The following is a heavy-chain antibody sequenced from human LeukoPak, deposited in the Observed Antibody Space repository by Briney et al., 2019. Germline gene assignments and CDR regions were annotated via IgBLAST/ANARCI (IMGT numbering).Heavy chain of an antibody. D-gene: IGHD2-21*01. CDR1: GYTFTGYY. Sequence: SVKVSCKASGYTFTGYYMHWVRQAPGQGLEWMGGIMPMLGTPNYAPKFQGRVTTTADESTSTVYMELSSLRSDDTAVYYCARDPRHCGGNTCYTGNFQYWGQGALVTVSS. J-gene: IGHJ1*01. V-gene: IGHV1-69*13. CDR2: IMPMLGTP. CDR3: ARDPRHCGGNTCYTGNFQY.